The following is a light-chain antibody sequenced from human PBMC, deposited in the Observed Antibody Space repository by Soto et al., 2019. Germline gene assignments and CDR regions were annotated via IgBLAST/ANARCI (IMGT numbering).Light chain of an antibody. V-gene: IGKV1-27*01. CDR2: DAS. J-gene: IGKJ4*01. Sequence: DIQMTQSPSSLSASVGDRGTITCWASQGISSYLAWYRQKLGKVPQVFIYDASTLQSGVPSRFRGSGSGTDFTLTISSLQPEDVATYYCQQYNSIPLTFGGGTKVEIK. CDR3: QQYNSIPLT. CDR1: QGISSY.